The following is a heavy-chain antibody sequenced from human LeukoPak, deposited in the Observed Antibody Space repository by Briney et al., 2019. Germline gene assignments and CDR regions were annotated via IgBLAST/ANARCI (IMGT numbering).Heavy chain of an antibody. CDR2: INHSGST. CDR3: ARQTLLVVITSHRWFDY. Sequence: SETLSLTCAVYGGSFSGYYWSWIRQPPGKGLEWIGEINHSGSTNYNPSLKSRVTISVDTSKNQFSLKLSSVTAADTAVYYCARQTLLVVITSHRWFDYWGQGTLVTVSS. V-gene: IGHV4-34*01. CDR1: GGSFSGYY. D-gene: IGHD3-22*01. J-gene: IGHJ4*02.